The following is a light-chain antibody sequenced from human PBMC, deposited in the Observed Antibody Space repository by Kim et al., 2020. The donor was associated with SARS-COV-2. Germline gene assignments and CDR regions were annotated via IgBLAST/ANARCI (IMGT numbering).Light chain of an antibody. V-gene: IGLV1-40*01. Sequence: VTISCTGSSSNIGAGYDVHWYQQLPGTAPKVLIYGSTNRPSGVPDRFSGSKSGTSASLAITGLQAEDEADYYCQSYDNSLSGSGVFGGGTKLTVL. CDR2: GST. CDR1: SSNIGAGYD. CDR3: QSYDNSLSGSGV. J-gene: IGLJ3*02.